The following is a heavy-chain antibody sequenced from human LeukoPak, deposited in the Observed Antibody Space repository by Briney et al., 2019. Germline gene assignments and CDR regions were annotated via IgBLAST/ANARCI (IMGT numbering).Heavy chain of an antibody. V-gene: IGHV4-34*01. J-gene: IGHJ4*02. Sequence: SETLSLTCAVCGGSFSGYYWSWIRQPPGKGLEWIGEINHSGSTNYNPSLKSRVTISVDTSKNQFSLKLSSVTAADTAVYYCARGQKITMVRGVIIPYFDYWGQGTLVTVSS. CDR1: GGSFSGYY. CDR3: ARGQKITMVRGVIIPYFDY. CDR2: INHSGST. D-gene: IGHD3-10*01.